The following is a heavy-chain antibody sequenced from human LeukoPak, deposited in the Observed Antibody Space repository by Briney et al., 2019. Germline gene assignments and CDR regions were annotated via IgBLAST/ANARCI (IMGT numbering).Heavy chain of an antibody. CDR2: IYPGDSDT. CDR3: ARQDGHSAYYFDS. CDR1: GYSFIYYW. J-gene: IGHJ4*02. V-gene: IGHV5-51*01. Sequence: GESPKISCKGSGYSFIYYWIAWVRQMPGKGLEWMGIIYPGDSDTRYSPSFQGQVTIPVDKSLGTAYLQWNSLKASDTAMYYCARQDGHSAYYFDSWGQGTLVAVSS. D-gene: IGHD2-8*01.